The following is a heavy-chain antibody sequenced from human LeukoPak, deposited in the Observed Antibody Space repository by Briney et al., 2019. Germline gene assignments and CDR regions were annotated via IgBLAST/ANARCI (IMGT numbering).Heavy chain of an antibody. V-gene: IGHV1-2*02. CDR3: ARETKDLTTVTTGYFDY. CDR1: GYTFTGYY. Sequence: GASVKVSCKASGYTFTGYYMHWVRQAPGQGLEWMGWINPNSGGTNYAQKFQGRVTITADESTSTAYMELSSLRSEDTAVYYCARETKDLTTVTTGYFDYWGQGTLVTVSS. J-gene: IGHJ4*02. D-gene: IGHD4-17*01. CDR2: INPNSGGT.